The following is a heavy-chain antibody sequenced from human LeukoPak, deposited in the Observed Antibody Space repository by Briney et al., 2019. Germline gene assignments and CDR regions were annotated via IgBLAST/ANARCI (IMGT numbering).Heavy chain of an antibody. CDR3: ARDPAGQNWFDP. D-gene: IGHD6-25*01. V-gene: IGHV4-31*03. J-gene: IGHJ5*02. CDR2: IYYSGST. CDR1: GGPIRSDGYY. Sequence: TLSLTCTVSGGPIRSDGYYWTWLRQHPEKGLEWIGYIYYSGSTYYNPSLSSRVTISVDTSKNQFSLQLSSVTAADTAVYYCARDPAGQNWFDPWGQGALVTVSS.